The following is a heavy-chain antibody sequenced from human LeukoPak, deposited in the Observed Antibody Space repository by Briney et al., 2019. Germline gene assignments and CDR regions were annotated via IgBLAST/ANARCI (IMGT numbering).Heavy chain of an antibody. V-gene: IGHV3-7*01. CDR3: ARAGLWFGASYGDY. CDR1: GFTFSSYW. D-gene: IGHD3-10*01. Sequence: GGSLRLSCAASGFTFSSYWMSWVRQAPGKGLEWVANIKQDGSEKYYVDSVKGRFTISRDNAKNSLYLQMNSLRAEDTAVYYCARAGLWFGASYGDYWGQGTLVTVSS. J-gene: IGHJ4*02. CDR2: IKQDGSEK.